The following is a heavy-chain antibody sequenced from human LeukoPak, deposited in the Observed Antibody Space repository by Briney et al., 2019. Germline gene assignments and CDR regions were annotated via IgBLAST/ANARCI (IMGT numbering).Heavy chain of an antibody. D-gene: IGHD1-26*01. CDR2: INPYNDNT. V-gene: IGHV1-18*01. CDR1: GYTFTAFG. J-gene: IGHJ4*02. Sequence: GASVKVSRKASGYTFTAFGVSWVRQAPGQGLEWMGWINPYNDNTDYAQKFQGRVSMTTDTATSTVYMELRSLISDDTAVYYCARGASSGSYYHNWGQGTLVTVSS. CDR3: ARGASSGSYYHN.